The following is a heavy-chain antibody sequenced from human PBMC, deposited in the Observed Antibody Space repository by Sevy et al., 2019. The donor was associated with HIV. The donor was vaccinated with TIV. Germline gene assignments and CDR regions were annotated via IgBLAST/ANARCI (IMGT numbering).Heavy chain of an antibody. V-gene: IGHV4-61*01. CDR2: ISYIGST. Sequence: SETLSLTCTVSGGSVSSGNSYWSWIRQPPGKGLEWIGYISYIGSTNYNPSLKSRVTISVDTSKNQLSLRLSSLTAADTAIYYCVRDRIAAARGYFDYWGQGTLVTVSS. D-gene: IGHD6-13*01. CDR3: VRDRIAAARGYFDY. CDR1: GGSVSSGNSY. J-gene: IGHJ4*02.